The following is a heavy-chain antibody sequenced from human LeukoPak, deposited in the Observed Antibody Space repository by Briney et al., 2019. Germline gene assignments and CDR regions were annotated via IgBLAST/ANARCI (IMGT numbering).Heavy chain of an antibody. D-gene: IGHD3-10*01. CDR3: ARVSGPGMNEYFHL. V-gene: IGHV3-74*01. CDR2: INNDGSTT. Sequence: GGSLRLSCAASGFTFSEAWMHWVRQAPGKGLVWVSRINNDGSTTRYADSVKGRFTISRDKAKNTLYLQMNSLRAEDTAVYYCARVSGPGMNEYFHLWGQGTLVTVSS. J-gene: IGHJ1*01. CDR1: GFTFSEAW.